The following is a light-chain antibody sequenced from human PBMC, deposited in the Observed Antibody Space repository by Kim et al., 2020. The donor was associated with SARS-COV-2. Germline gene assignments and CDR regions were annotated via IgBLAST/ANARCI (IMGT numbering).Light chain of an antibody. V-gene: IGLV3-1*01. CDR2: KDS. CDR3: QSWDSSAACVV. Sequence: SYELTQPPSVSVSPGQTASITCSGDTLGDKYACXYQQKPGQSPVLVIYKDSKRPSGIPERFSGSNSGTTATLTISGIQAADEADYYCQSWDSSAACVVFG. CDR1: TLGDKY. J-gene: IGLJ2*01.